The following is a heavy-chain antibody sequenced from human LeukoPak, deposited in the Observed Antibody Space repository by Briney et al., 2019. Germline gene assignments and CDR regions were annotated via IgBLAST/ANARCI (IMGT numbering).Heavy chain of an antibody. D-gene: IGHD6-13*01. CDR3: ARGRTQLVPLEFDY. Sequence: GGSLRLSCAASGFTFSSYWMSWVRQAPGKGLEWVANIKQDGSEKYYVDSVKGRFTISRDNAKNSLYLQMNSLRAEDTAVYYCARGRTQLVPLEFDYWGQGTLVTVSS. CDR2: IKQDGSEK. V-gene: IGHV3-7*01. J-gene: IGHJ4*02. CDR1: GFTFSSYW.